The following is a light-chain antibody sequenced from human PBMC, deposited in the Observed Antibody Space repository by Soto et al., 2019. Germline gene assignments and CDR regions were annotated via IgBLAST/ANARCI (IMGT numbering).Light chain of an antibody. CDR1: QGISTY. J-gene: IGKJ1*01. V-gene: IGKV1-5*03. CDR3: QQYERYST. Sequence: IQMTQSPSSLSASVGGRVTITCRASQGISTYLAWYQQKPGIAPKLLIHKASTLESGVPSRFSGSGYGTEFTLTISGLQPEDSATYYCQQYERYSTFGQGTKVDIK. CDR2: KAS.